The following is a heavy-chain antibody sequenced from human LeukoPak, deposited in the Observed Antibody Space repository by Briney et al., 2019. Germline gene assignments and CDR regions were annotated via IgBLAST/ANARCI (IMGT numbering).Heavy chain of an antibody. J-gene: IGHJ6*03. CDR2: INPNSGGT. D-gene: IGHD3-10*01. CDR1: GYTFTGYY. V-gene: IGHV1-2*02. CDR3: AGDLEAGGSGSYYYYMDV. Sequence: ASVKVSCKASGYTFTGYYMHWVRQAPGQGLEWMGWINPNSGGTNYAQKFQGRVTMTRDTSISTAYMELSRLRSDDTAVYYCAGDLEAGGSGSYYYYMDVWGKGTTVTVSS.